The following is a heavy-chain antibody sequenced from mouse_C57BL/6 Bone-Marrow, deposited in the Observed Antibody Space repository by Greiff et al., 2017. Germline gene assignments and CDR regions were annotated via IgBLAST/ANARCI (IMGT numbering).Heavy chain of an antibody. Sequence: QVQLQQSGPGLVQPSQSLSITCTVSGFSLTSYGVHWVRQSPGKGLEWLGVIWSGGSTDDNAAFISRLSISKDNSKSQVFFKMNSLQADDTAIYYWARNWGGSSYGYFDVWGTGTTVTVSS. CDR3: ARNWGGSSYGYFDV. V-gene: IGHV2-2*01. J-gene: IGHJ1*03. D-gene: IGHD1-1*01. CDR1: GFSLTSYG. CDR2: IWSGGST.